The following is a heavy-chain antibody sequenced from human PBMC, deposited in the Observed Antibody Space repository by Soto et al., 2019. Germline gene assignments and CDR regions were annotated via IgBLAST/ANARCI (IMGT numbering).Heavy chain of an antibody. J-gene: IGHJ6*02. V-gene: IGHV1-69*06. CDR2: IIPIFGTA. CDR3: ARVAADEGYSYCGTDV. D-gene: IGHD6-13*01. CDR1: GGTFSSYA. Sequence: ASVKVSCKASGGTFSSYAISWVRQAPGQGLEWMGGIIPIFGTANYAQKFQGRVTITADKSTSTAYMELSSLRSEDTAVYYCARVAADEGYSYCGTDVCGEATTVTV.